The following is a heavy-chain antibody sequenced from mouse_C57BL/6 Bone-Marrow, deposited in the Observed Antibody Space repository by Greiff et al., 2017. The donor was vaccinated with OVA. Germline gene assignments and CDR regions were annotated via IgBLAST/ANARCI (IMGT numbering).Heavy chain of an antibody. Sequence: VQLQQSGAELVKPGASVKLSCKASGYTFTSYWMHWVKQRPGQGLEWIGMIHPNSGSTNYNEKFKSKATLTVDKSSSTAYMQLSSLTSEDSAVYYCARYGNLYYCDYWGQGTTLTVSS. V-gene: IGHV1-64*01. CDR1: GYTFTSYW. CDR3: ARYGNLYYCDY. CDR2: IHPNSGST. J-gene: IGHJ2*01. D-gene: IGHD2-1*01.